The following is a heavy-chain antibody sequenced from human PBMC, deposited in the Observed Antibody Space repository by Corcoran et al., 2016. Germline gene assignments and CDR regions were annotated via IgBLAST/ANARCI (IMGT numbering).Heavy chain of an antibody. J-gene: IGHJ6*01. CDR2: INHSGST. V-gene: IGHV4-34*01. Sequence: QVQLQQWGAGLLKPSETLSLTCAVYGGSFSGYYWSWIRQPPGKGLEWIGEINHSGSTNYNPSLKSRVTISVDTSKNQFSLKLSSVTAADTAVYYGARRDYYYYYGMDVWGQGTTVTVSS. CDR1: GGSFSGYY. CDR3: ARRDYYYYYGMDV.